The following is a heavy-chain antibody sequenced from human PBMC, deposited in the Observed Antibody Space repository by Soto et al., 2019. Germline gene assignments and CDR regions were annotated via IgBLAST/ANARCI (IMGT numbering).Heavy chain of an antibody. J-gene: IGHJ6*02. CDR2: VYYSGLT. CDR1: GASIRSSISY. D-gene: IGHD6-13*01. V-gene: IGHV4-39*01. CDR3: ARRTAEGVAAGGTMDV. Sequence: QLQLQESGPGLAKPSETLSLTCSVSGASIRSSISYWGWIRQSPGKGLDWIGSVYYSGLTHYNPSFRGLVAILVDTSKNQFSVRLNSVTAADTAVYYCARRTAEGVAAGGTMDVWGQGTTVTVSS.